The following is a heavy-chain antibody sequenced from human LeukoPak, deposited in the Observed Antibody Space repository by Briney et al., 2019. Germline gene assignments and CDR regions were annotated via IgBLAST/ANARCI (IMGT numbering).Heavy chain of an antibody. CDR3: ARSPVGVRKKHDL. D-gene: IGHD3-10*01. V-gene: IGHV1-8*01. Sequence: GASVKVSCKASGYTFTSYDINWVRQAPGQGLEWMGWMNPTSGHTGYVQKFQGRITMTRDTSVSTAYMELNSLTSEDTAVYYRARSPVGVRKKHDLWGQGTLVIVSS. CDR1: GYTFTSYD. CDR2: MNPTSGHT. J-gene: IGHJ5*02.